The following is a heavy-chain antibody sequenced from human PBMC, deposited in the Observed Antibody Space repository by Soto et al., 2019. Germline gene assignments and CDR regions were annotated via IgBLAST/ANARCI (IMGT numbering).Heavy chain of an antibody. CDR2: IFYSGST. CDR1: GASISSGAYY. V-gene: IGHV4-30-4*01. CDR3: VTLGY. Sequence: LSLTCTVSGASISSGAYYWSWIRQPPGKGLEWIGYIFYSGSTDYNPSLKSRVTISVDTSKNQFSLNLSSVTAADTAVYYCVTLGYWGRGTLVTVSS. D-gene: IGHD2-21*02. J-gene: IGHJ4*02.